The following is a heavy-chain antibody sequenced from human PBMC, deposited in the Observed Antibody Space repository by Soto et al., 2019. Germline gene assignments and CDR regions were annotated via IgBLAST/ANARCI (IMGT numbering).Heavy chain of an antibody. D-gene: IGHD1-26*01. CDR2: IYPGDSDT. J-gene: IGHJ6*02. V-gene: IGHV5-51*01. CDR3: ARHGTVDTIDKYYYYYGMDV. CDR1: GYSFTSYW. Sequence: PGESLKISCKGSGYSFTSYWIGWVRQMPGKGLEWMGIIYPGDSDTRYSPSFQGQVTISADKSISTAYLQWSSLKASDTAMYYCARHGTVDTIDKYYYYYGMDVWGQGTTVTVSS.